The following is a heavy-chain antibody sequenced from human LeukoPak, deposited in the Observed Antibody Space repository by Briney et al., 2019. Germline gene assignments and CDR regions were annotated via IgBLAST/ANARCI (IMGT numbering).Heavy chain of an antibody. J-gene: IGHJ4*02. D-gene: IGHD3-16*01. CDR1: GFTFSSYG. V-gene: IGHV3-33*01. Sequence: PGGSLRLSCAASGFTFSSYGMHWVRQAPGKGLEWVAVIWYDGSNKYYADSVKGRFTISRDNSKSTLYLQMNSLKAEDTAVYYCASNWAYDYVVQSYWGQGTLVTVSS. CDR3: ASNWAYDYVVQSY. CDR2: IWYDGSNK.